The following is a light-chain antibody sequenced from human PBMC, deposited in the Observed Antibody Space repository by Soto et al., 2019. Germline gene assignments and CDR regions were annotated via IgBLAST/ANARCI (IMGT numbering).Light chain of an antibody. CDR1: NSDVGNYNF. Sequence: QSVLTQPRSVSGSPGQAVTISSTGTNSDVGNYNFVSWYQHHPGKAPKLMIYDVTKRPSGVPDRFSGSKSGNTASLTISGLQPEDEADYYCCTYAGSFHQFGGGTKLTVL. V-gene: IGLV2-11*01. CDR3: CTYAGSFHQ. J-gene: IGLJ3*02. CDR2: DVT.